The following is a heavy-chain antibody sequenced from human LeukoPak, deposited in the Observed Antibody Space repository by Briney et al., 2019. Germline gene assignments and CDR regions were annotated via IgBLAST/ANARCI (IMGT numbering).Heavy chain of an antibody. D-gene: IGHD1-26*01. V-gene: IGHV1-69*04. J-gene: IGHJ4*02. CDR1: GGTFSSYA. Sequence: SVKVSCKASGGTFSSYAISWGRQAPGQGLEWMGRIIPILGIANYAQKFQGRVTITADKSTSTAYMELSSLRSEDTAVYYCARDLSGSSDRTGYWGQGTLVTVSS. CDR2: IIPILGIA. CDR3: ARDLSGSSDRTGY.